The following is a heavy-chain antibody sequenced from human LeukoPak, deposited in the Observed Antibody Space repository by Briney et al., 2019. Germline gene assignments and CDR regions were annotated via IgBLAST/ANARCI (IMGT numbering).Heavy chain of an antibody. CDR1: GYSFVHYG. CDR2: ISNYNGNT. Sequence: GASVKVSCKASGYSFVHYGINWVRQAPGQGLEWMGWISNYNGNTKYAQKFQGRVTMTTDTSTSTAYMDLRSPRSDDTAVYYYARENGDYETGNWFDPWGQGTPVTVSS. J-gene: IGHJ5*02. D-gene: IGHD4-17*01. V-gene: IGHV1-18*01. CDR3: ARENGDYETGNWFDP.